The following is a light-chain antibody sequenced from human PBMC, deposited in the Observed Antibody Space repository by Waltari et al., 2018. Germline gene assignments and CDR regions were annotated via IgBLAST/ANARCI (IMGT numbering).Light chain of an antibody. CDR2: EVY. V-gene: IGLV2-8*01. Sequence: QSALTQFPSASGSPGQSVTISCTGTSSDVGGNDYTSWYQQHPGKAPKVIIYEVYKRPSGVPDRFSGSKSGNTASLTVSGLQAEDEANYYCSSYAGKYVFGGGTKLTVL. J-gene: IGLJ3*02. CDR3: SSYAGKYV. CDR1: SSDVGGNDY.